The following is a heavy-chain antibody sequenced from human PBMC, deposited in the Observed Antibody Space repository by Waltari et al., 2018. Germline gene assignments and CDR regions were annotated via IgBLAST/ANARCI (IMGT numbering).Heavy chain of an antibody. J-gene: IGHJ5*02. D-gene: IGHD2-15*01. CDR1: GYTFTGYY. CDR3: ARGDSEGA. Sequence: QVQLVQSGAEVKKPGASVKVSCKASGYTFTGYYMHWVRQAPGQGLAWMGWIHPNSGDTNYAQKFQGRVTMTRDTSISTAYMELRRLRSDDTAVYYCARGDSEGAWGQGTLVTVSS. V-gene: IGHV1-2*02. CDR2: IHPNSGDT.